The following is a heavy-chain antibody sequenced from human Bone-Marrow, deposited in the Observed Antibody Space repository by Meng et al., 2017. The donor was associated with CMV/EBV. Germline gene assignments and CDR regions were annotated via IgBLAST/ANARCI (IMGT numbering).Heavy chain of an antibody. D-gene: IGHD2-2*01. Sequence: GESLKISCAASGFTFSSYVMHWVRQAPGKGLEWVAFIRYDGSNKYYADSVKGRFTISRDNAKNSLYLQMNSLRAEDTAVYYCARGYCSSTSCYFWVDVWGPGTTVPVSS. CDR3: ARGYCSSTSCYFWVDV. J-gene: IGHJ6*01. CDR1: GFTFSSYV. CDR2: IRYDGSNK. V-gene: IGHV3-30*02.